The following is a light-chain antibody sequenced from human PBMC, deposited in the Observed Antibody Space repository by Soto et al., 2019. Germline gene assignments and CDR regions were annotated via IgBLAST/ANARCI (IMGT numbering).Light chain of an antibody. Sequence: EIVLTQSPGILSLSPGARAPLSGRASQSISDTLAWYQQKPGQAPRLLIYGASSRATGIPDRFSGSGSGTDFILTISSLEPGDFAVYYCHQYGSSPRTFGQGTKVENK. CDR1: QSISDT. J-gene: IGKJ1*01. CDR3: HQYGSSPRT. V-gene: IGKV3-20*01. CDR2: GAS.